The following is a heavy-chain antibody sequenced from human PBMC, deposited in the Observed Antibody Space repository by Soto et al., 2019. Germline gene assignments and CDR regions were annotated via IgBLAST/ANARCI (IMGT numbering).Heavy chain of an antibody. CDR2: INPSGGST. V-gene: IGHV1-46*01. D-gene: IGHD6-13*01. Sequence: QVQLVQSGAEVKKPGASVKVSCKASGYTFTSYYMHWVRQAPGQGLEWMGIINPSGGSTSYAQKFQGRVTMTRDTSTSTVYMELSRLRSEDTAVYYCARDRRSQPLPGVQQHYYYYGMDVWGQGTTVTVSS. CDR3: ARDRRSQPLPGVQQHYYYYGMDV. J-gene: IGHJ6*02. CDR1: GYTFTSYY.